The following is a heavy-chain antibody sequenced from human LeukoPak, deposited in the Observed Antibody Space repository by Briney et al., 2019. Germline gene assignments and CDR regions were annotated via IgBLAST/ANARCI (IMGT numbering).Heavy chain of an antibody. CDR2: ISYDGSNK. CDR3: AEGAEGED. V-gene: IGHV3-30-3*02. Sequence: PGGSLRLSCAASGFTFSSYAMHWVRQAPGKGLEWVAVISYDGSNKYYADSVQGRFTISRDNSKNTLYLQMNSLRDADTAVYYCAEGAEGEDWGQGTLVTVSS. D-gene: IGHD1-14*01. J-gene: IGHJ4*02. CDR1: GFTFSSYA.